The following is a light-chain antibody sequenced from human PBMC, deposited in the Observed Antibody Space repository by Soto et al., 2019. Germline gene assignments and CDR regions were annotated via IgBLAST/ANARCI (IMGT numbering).Light chain of an antibody. J-gene: IGLJ1*01. CDR1: SSDVGSYNL. CDR3: CQYAGSSTSRV. CDR2: ESS. Sequence: QSALTQPASVSGSPGQSITISCTGTSSDVGSYNLVSWYQQHPGKAPKLMIYESSKRPSGVSNRFSGSKSGSTASLTISGRQAEDDADYYCCQYAGSSTSRVFGTGTKVTVL. V-gene: IGLV2-23*01.